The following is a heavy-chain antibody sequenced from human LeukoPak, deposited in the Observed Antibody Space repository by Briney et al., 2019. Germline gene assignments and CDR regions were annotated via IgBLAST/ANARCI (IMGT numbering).Heavy chain of an antibody. D-gene: IGHD3-3*01. Sequence: APVEVSYKASGYTFTSYVISWVRQACVQGVEWLGCISAYNGNTNYAQKLQGRVTMTTDTSTSTAYMELRSLRSDDTAVYYCARGSASFGVVTLYGMDVWGQGTTVTVSS. CDR3: ARGSASFGVVTLYGMDV. CDR1: GYTFTSYV. V-gene: IGHV1-18*01. CDR2: ISAYNGNT. J-gene: IGHJ6*02.